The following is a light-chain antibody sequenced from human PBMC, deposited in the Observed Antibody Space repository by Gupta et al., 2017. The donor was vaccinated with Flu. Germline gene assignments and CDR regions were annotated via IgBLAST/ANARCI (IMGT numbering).Light chain of an antibody. CDR2: NDS. CDR1: SCNSGSYA. Sequence: VTSSCSGSSCNSGSYAVSWYQQNPGTAPKLLIYNDSQRTSGVSDRFSGSKCGTSAYLAIRGLQSEDEADYYCAAWDDSLNGPWVIGGGTKLTVL. V-gene: IGLV1-44*01. J-gene: IGLJ3*02. CDR3: AAWDDSLNGPWV.